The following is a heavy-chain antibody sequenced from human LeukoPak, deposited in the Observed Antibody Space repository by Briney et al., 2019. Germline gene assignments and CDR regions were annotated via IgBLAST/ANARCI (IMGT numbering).Heavy chain of an antibody. D-gene: IGHD1-20*01. CDR2: ISGSGGST. CDR3: AKDSAYITGYTFTQWD. Sequence: GGSLRLSCAASGFTFSSYAMSWVRQAPGKGLEWVSAISGSGGSTYYADFVKGRFTISRDNSKNTLYLQMNSLRAEDTAVYYCAKDSAYITGYTFTQWDWGQGTLVTVSS. V-gene: IGHV3-23*01. J-gene: IGHJ4*02. CDR1: GFTFSSYA.